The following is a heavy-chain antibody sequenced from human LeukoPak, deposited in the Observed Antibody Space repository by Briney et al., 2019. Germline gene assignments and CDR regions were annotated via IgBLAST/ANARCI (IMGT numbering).Heavy chain of an antibody. CDR2: ISGSGGST. D-gene: IGHD3-3*01. J-gene: IGHJ5*02. CDR1: GFTFSSYA. CDR3: AKNLLPDFWSGYPTGNWFDP. V-gene: IGHV3-23*01. Sequence: GGSLRLSCAASGFTFSSYAMSWVRQAPGKGLEWVSAISGSGGSTYYADSVKGRFTISRDNSKNTLYLQMNSLRAEDTAVYYCAKNLLPDFWSGYPTGNWFDPWGQGTLVTVSS.